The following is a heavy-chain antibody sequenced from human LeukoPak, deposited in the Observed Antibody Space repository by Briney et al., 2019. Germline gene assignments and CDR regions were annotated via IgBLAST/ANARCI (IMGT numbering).Heavy chain of an antibody. Sequence: GGSLRLSCAASEFTFSNYWMSWVRQAPGKGLEWVANIKKDGSEKYYVDSVKGRFTISRDNAKNSLYLQMNSLRAEDTALYYCAKDRYAGYSGYDLGGDHYFDYWGQGTLVTVSS. J-gene: IGHJ4*02. CDR3: AKDRYAGYSGYDLGGDHYFDY. D-gene: IGHD5-12*01. V-gene: IGHV3-7*03. CDR1: EFTFSNYW. CDR2: IKKDGSEK.